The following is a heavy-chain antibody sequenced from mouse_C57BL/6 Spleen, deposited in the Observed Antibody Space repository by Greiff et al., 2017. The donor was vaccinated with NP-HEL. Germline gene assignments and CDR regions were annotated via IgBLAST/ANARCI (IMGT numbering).Heavy chain of an antibody. CDR3: ARVYDDGDWYFDV. D-gene: IGHD2-12*01. V-gene: IGHV5-4*01. CDR1: GFTFSSYA. Sequence: EVQGVESGGGLVKPGGSLKLSCAASGFTFSSYAMSWVRQTPEKRLEWVATISDGGSYTYYPDNVKGRFTISRDNAKNNLYLQMSHLKSEDTAMYYCARVYDDGDWYFDVWGTGTTVTVSS. J-gene: IGHJ1*03. CDR2: ISDGGSYT.